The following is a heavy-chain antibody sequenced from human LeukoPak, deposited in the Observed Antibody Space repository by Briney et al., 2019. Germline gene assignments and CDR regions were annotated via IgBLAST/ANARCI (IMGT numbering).Heavy chain of an antibody. CDR2: ISAYNGNT. D-gene: IGHD1-7*01. CDR1: GYTFTSYG. CDR3: ARDGAPPSGTEDYYYYGMDV. V-gene: IGHV1-18*01. Sequence: ASVTVSCTASGYTFTSYGISWVRQAPGQGLEWMGWISAYNGNTNYAQKLQGRVTMTTDTSTSTAYMELRSLRSDDTAVYYCARDGAPPSGTEDYYYYGMDVWGQGTTVTVSS. J-gene: IGHJ6*02.